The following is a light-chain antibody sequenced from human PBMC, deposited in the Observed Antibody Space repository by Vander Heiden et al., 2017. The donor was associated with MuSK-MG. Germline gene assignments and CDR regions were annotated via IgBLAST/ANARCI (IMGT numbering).Light chain of an antibody. CDR1: SSNTGSTT. CDR3: AEQADRLNVGV. Sequence: HSFLTQPPSASGTPAQRVPISCSARSSNTGSTTVNWYQQPPVTAPTPHFVSNNRRPSGVTGRFVGSTASTSASPTTTVLQSEEETYYYGAEQADRLNVGVFGGGTKLTVL. J-gene: IGLJ2*01. V-gene: IGLV1-44*01. CDR2: SNN.